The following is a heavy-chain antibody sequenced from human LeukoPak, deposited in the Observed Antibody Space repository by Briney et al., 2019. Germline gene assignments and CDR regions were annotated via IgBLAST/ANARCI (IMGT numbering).Heavy chain of an antibody. V-gene: IGHV4-38-2*02. D-gene: IGHD3-22*01. CDR3: ARDSQVYDSSGYYFGFDY. J-gene: IGHJ4*02. Sequence: PSETLSLTCAVSGYSISSGYYWGWIRQPPGKGLEWIGSIYHSGSTYYNPSLKSRVTISVDTSKNQFSLKLSSVTAADTAVYYCARDSQVYDSSGYYFGFDYWGQGTLVTVSS. CDR1: GYSISSGYY. CDR2: IYHSGST.